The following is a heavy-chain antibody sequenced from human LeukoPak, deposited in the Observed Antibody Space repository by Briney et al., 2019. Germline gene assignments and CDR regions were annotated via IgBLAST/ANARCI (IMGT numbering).Heavy chain of an antibody. Sequence: GLSLRLSCAASGFTFSSYSMNWVRQAPGKGLEWVSYISLSSSKLYLADSVKGRFTISRDNAKNSLYLQMNSLRDEDTAVYYCARDPRGDSSDWYPAVSYYYYYYGMDVWGQGTTVTVSS. J-gene: IGHJ6*02. D-gene: IGHD6-19*01. CDR3: ARDPRGDSSDWYPAVSYYYYYYGMDV. V-gene: IGHV3-48*02. CDR2: ISLSSSKL. CDR1: GFTFSSYS.